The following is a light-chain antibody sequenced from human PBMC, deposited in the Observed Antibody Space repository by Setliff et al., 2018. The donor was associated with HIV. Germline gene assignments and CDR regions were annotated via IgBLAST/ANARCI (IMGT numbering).Light chain of an antibody. CDR1: SSDVGSYDF. CDR3: ASYRPNDLGV. CDR2: DVS. Sequence: QSVLIQPASVSGSPGQSVTVSFTGTSSDVGSYDFVSWYQQLPGKAPKLLIYDVSERPAGVSHRFSGSKPGNTASLTISGLQSEDEADYYCASYRPNDLGVFGTGTKVTVL. V-gene: IGLV2-14*03. J-gene: IGLJ1*01.